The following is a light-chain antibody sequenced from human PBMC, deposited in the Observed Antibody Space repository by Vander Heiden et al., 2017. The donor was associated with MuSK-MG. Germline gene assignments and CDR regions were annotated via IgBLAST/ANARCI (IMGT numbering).Light chain of an antibody. CDR3: QQYNSYSGGFT. J-gene: IGKJ3*01. CDR1: QSISSW. CDR2: KAS. Sequence: DIQMTQSPSTLSASVGDRVTITCRASQSISSWLAWYQQKPGKAPKLLIYKASSLESGVPSRFSGSGSGTEFTLTISSLQPDDFATDYCQQYNSYSGGFTFGPGTKVDIK. V-gene: IGKV1-5*03.